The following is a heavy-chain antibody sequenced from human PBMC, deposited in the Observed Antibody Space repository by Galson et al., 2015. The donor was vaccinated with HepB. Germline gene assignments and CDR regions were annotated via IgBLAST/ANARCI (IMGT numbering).Heavy chain of an antibody. D-gene: IGHD1-1*01. CDR2: IYSGGST. CDR3: ARDSNWNGLGAIDY. CDR1: GFTVSSNY. Sequence: SLRLSCAASGFTVSSNYMSWVRQAPGKGLEWVSVIYSGGSTYYADSVKGRFTISRDNSKNTLCLQMNSLRAEDTAVYYCARDSNWNGLGAIDYWGQGTLVTVSS. J-gene: IGHJ4*02. V-gene: IGHV3-66*01.